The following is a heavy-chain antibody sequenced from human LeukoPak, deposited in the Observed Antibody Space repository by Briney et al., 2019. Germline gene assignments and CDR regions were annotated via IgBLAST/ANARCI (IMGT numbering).Heavy chain of an antibody. V-gene: IGHV1-69*04. CDR3: ARTDKGGVGDY. J-gene: IGHJ4*02. CDR1: GGTFSSYA. CDR2: IIPILGIA. D-gene: IGHD3-10*01. Sequence: SVKVSCKASGGTFSSYAISWVRQAPGQGLEWMGRIIPILGIANYAQKFQGRVTMTRNTSISTAYMELSSLRSEDTAVYYCARTDKGGVGDYWGQGTLVTVSS.